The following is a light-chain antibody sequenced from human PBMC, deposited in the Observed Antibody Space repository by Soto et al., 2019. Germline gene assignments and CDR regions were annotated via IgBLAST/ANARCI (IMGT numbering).Light chain of an antibody. Sequence: QSVLTQPPSVSAAPGQKVTISCSGRSSNIGNNYVSWYQQLPGSAPKLLIYDNSKRPSGIPDRFSGSKSGTSATLGITGLQTGDEADYYCGTWDSSLSVVLFGGGTKVTVL. J-gene: IGLJ2*01. V-gene: IGLV1-51*01. CDR1: SSNIGNNY. CDR3: GTWDSSLSVVL. CDR2: DNS.